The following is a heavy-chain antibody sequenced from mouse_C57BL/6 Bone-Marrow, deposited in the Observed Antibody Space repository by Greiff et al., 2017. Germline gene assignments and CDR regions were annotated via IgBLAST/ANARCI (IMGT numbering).Heavy chain of an antibody. D-gene: IGHD1-1*01. V-gene: IGHV5-17*01. CDR2: ISSGSSTI. J-gene: IGHJ2*01. Sequence: EVMLVESGGGLVKPGGSLKLSCAASGFTFSDYGMHWVRQAPEKGLEWVAYISSGSSTIYYADTVKGRFTISRDNAKNTLFLQMTSLRSEDTAMYYCARPEITTVDYWGQGTTLTVSS. CDR3: ARPEITTVDY. CDR1: GFTFSDYG.